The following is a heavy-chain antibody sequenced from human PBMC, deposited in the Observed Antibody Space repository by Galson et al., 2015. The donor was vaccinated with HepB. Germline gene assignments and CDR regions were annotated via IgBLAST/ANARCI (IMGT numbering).Heavy chain of an antibody. CDR3: ARESAVWSYSFDY. CDR1: GFTVSSNY. V-gene: IGHV3-66*01. D-gene: IGHD1-26*01. CDR2: IYSGGST. Sequence: SLRLSCAASGFTVSSNYMSWVRQAPGKGLEWVSVIYSGGSTYYADSVKGRFTIPRDNSKNTLYLQMNSLRAEDTAVYYCARESAVWSYSFDYWGQGTLVTVSS. J-gene: IGHJ4*02.